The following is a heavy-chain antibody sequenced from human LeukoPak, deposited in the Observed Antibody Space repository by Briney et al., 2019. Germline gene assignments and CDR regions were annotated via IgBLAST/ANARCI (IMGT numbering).Heavy chain of an antibody. CDR2: INAGNGNT. CDR3: ARDRGIAAAGIIDY. V-gene: IGHV1-3*01. D-gene: IGHD6-13*01. CDR1: GYTFTSYA. Sequence: ASVKVSCKASGYTFTSYAMHWVRQAPGQRLEWMGWINAGNGNTKYSQKFQGRVTITRDTSASTAYMELSSLRSEDTAVYYCARDRGIAAAGIIDYWGQGTLVTVSS. J-gene: IGHJ4*02.